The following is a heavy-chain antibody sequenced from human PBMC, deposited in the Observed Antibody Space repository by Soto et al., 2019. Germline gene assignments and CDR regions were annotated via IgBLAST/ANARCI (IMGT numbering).Heavy chain of an antibody. D-gene: IGHD1-1*01. CDR1: GFSISRSA. Sequence: VQLVESGGGVVQPGRSLRLSCAAYGFSISRSAMHWVRQAPGKGLEWVAVIAYDGSNRWYADSAKGRFTISRDNSKNTVYLQMSSLRGEDTAVYYCARDLQAGTDNVNWFAPWGQGTLVTVSS. V-gene: IGHV3-30*04. CDR2: IAYDGSNR. J-gene: IGHJ5*02. CDR3: ARDLQAGTDNVNWFAP.